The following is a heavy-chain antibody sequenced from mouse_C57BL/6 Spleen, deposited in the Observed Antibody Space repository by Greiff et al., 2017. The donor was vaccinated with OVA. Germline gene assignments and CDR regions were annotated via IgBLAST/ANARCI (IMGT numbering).Heavy chain of an antibody. CDR2: IDPSDSET. V-gene: IGHV1-52*01. D-gene: IGHD2-2*01. CDR3: ARDNGYYWYFDV. CDR1: GYTFTSYW. Sequence: QVQLQQPGAELVRPGSSVKLSCKASGYTFTSYWMHWVKQRPIQGLEWIGNIDPSDSETHYNQKFKDKATLTVDKSSSTAYMQLSSLTSEDSAVYDCARDNGYYWYFDVWGKGTTVTVSS. J-gene: IGHJ1*03.